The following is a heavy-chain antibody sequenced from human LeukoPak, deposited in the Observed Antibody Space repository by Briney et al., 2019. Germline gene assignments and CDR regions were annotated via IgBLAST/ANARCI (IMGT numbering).Heavy chain of an antibody. D-gene: IGHD3-10*01. CDR1: GGSISSYY. CDR2: IYYSGST. V-gene: IGHV4-39*07. Sequence: PSETLSLTCTVSGGSISSYYWSWIRQPPGKGLEWIGSIYYSGSTYYNPSLKSRVTISVDTSKNQFSLKLSSVTAADTAVYYCARGETMVPWGQGTLVTVSS. CDR3: ARGETMVP. J-gene: IGHJ5*02.